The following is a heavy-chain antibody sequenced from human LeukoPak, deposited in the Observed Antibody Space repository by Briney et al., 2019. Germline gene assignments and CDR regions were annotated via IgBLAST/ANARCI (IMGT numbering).Heavy chain of an antibody. CDR3: ARASSGWYYFDY. Sequence: SEALSLTCTVSGGSISSYYWSWIPQRPGKGVEWIGYIYYSGSTNYNPSLKSRVTISVDTSKNQFSLKLSSVTAADTAVYYCARASSGWYYFDYWGQGTLVTVSS. J-gene: IGHJ4*02. CDR1: GGSISSYY. CDR2: IYYSGST. V-gene: IGHV4-59*01. D-gene: IGHD6-19*01.